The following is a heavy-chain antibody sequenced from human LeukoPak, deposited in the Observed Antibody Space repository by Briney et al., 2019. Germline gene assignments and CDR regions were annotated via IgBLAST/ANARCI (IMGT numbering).Heavy chain of an antibody. J-gene: IGHJ4*02. D-gene: IGHD3-10*01. CDR1: GFDFSSHG. V-gene: IGHV3-23*01. CDR3: APGGRGSWAGNTGD. Sequence: GGSLRLSCAASGFDFSSHGMNWVRQAPGKGLEWVSTINFNGGRTYYADSVKGRFSVSRDNSKSTLYLQMDSLRVEDTAVYYCAPGGRGSWAGNTGDWGQGTLVSVSS. CDR2: INFNGGRT.